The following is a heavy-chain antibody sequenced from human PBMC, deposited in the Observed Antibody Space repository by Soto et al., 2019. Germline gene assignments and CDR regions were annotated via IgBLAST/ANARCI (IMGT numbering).Heavy chain of an antibody. Sequence: SETLSLTCTVSGGSISSYYWSWIRQPPGKGLEWIGYIYYSGSTNYNPSLKSRVTISVDTSKNQFSLKLSSVTAADTAVYYCARVKRTYSSSNWFDPRGQGTLVTVSS. CDR1: GGSISSYY. CDR3: ARVKRTYSSSNWFDP. CDR2: IYYSGST. V-gene: IGHV4-59*01. J-gene: IGHJ5*02. D-gene: IGHD6-6*01.